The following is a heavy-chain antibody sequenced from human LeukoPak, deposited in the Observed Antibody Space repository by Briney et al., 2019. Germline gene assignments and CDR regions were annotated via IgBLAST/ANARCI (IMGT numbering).Heavy chain of an antibody. D-gene: IGHD5-18*01. CDR2: ISAYNGNT. CDR3: ARDRAGYSYGTFDY. J-gene: IGHJ4*02. V-gene: IGHV1-18*01. Sequence: KVSCKASGYTFTSYGISWVRQAPGQGLEWMGWISAYNGNTNYAQKLQGRVTMTTDTSTSTAYMELRSLRSDDTAVYYCARDRAGYSYGTFDYWGQGTLVTVSS. CDR1: GYTFTSYG.